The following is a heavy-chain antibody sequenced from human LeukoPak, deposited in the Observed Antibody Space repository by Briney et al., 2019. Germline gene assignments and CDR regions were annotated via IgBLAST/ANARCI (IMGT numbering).Heavy chain of an antibody. CDR1: GYSISSGFY. CDR3: ARHNFGENIGFDP. D-gene: IGHD2/OR15-2a*01. J-gene: IGHJ5*02. CDR2: IFRSGST. Sequence: SETLSLTCTVSGYSISSGFYWGWIRQPPGKGLEWIGSIFRSGSTYYNPSLKSRVTITVDTSKNQFSLKLSSVTAADTAVYYCARHNFGENIGFDPWGQGTLVTVSS. V-gene: IGHV4-38-2*02.